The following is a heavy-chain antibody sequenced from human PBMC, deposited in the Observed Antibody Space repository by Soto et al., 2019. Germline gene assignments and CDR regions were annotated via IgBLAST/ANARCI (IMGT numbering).Heavy chain of an antibody. D-gene: IGHD6-13*01. CDR3: ARTDSSSWYRQYNWFDP. Sequence: ASVKVSCKASGYTFTSYDINWVRQATGQGLEWMGWMNPNSGNTGYAQKFQGRVTMTRNTSISTAYMELSSPRSEDTAVYYCARTDSSSWYRQYNWFDPWGQGTLVTVSS. CDR1: GYTFTSYD. J-gene: IGHJ5*02. V-gene: IGHV1-8*01. CDR2: MNPNSGNT.